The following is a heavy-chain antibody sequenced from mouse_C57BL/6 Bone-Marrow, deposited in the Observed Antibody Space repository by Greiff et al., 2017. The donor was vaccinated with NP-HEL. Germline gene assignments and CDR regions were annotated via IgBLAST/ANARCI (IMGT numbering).Heavy chain of an antibody. V-gene: IGHV1-22*01. CDR3: ARLLGGGYYFDY. Sequence: EVKLQESGPELVKPGASVKMSCKASGYTFTDYNMHWVKQSHGKSLEWIGYINPNNGGTSYNQKFKGKATLTVNKYSSTAYMELRSLTSEDSAVYYCARLLGGGYYFDYWGQGTTLTVSS. J-gene: IGHJ2*01. CDR1: GYTFTDYN. CDR2: INPNNGGT. D-gene: IGHD4-1*01.